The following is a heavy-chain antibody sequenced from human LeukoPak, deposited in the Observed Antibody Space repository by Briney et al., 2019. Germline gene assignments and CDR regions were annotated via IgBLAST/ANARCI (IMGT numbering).Heavy chain of an antibody. CDR3: SKDGAYCGGDCYYSFYYMDV. J-gene: IGHJ6*03. V-gene: IGHV3-23*01. D-gene: IGHD2-21*02. CDR2: ISGSGVST. CDR1: GFTFSSYA. Sequence: PGGSLRLSCATSGFTFSSYAMSWVRQAPGKGLEWVSAISGSGVSTYYADSVKGRFTISRDNSKNTLYLQMHSLRPQETAVYYCSKDGAYCGGDCYYSFYYMDVWGKGTTVTVSS.